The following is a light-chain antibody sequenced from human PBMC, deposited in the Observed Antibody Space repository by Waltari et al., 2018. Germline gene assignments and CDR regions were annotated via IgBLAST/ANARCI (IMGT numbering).Light chain of an antibody. J-gene: IGLJ2*01. Sequence: QSALTQPASVSGSPGQSITIPCSGTSSAVGGYNYVSWYQQHPGKAPKLMIYDVSNRPSGVSDRLSGSKSGNTASLTISGLQAEDEADYYCSSFTSSTTVVFGGGTKLTVL. CDR3: SSFTSSTTVV. CDR1: SSAVGGYNY. V-gene: IGLV2-14*03. CDR2: DVS.